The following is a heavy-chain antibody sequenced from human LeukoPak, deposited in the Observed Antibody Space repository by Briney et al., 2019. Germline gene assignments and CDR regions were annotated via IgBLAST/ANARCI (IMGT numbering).Heavy chain of an antibody. CDR1: GGSSSSYY. D-gene: IGHD6-13*01. Sequence: SETLSLTSTVSGGSSSSYYWSWIRQPPGKGLEWIGYIYYSGSTNYNPSLKSRVTISVDTSKNQFSLKLSSVTAADTAVYYCARAYIAAAGFDYWGQGTLVTVSS. V-gene: IGHV4-59*12. CDR3: ARAYIAAAGFDY. CDR2: IYYSGST. J-gene: IGHJ4*02.